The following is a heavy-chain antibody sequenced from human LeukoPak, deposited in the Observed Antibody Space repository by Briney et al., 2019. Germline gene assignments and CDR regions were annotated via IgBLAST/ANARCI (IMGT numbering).Heavy chain of an antibody. J-gene: IGHJ4*02. Sequence: GGSLRLSCSASAFTFSVYWMTWVRQAPGKGLEWVATIKEDGTDKYYVDSVRGRFTISRDNAENSVYLQMNSLRAEDTAVYYCARDPTILRLRGGYYFDYWGQGTLVTVSS. D-gene: IGHD3-3*01. CDR3: ARDPTILRLRGGYYFDY. CDR2: IKEDGTDK. CDR1: AFTFSVYW. V-gene: IGHV3-7*01.